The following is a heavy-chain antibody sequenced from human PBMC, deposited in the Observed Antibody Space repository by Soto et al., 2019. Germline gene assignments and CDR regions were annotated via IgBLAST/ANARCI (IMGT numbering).Heavy chain of an antibody. CDR3: ATKGGDYLRWFDP. CDR1: NGSISSYSYY. D-gene: IGHD3-10*01. Sequence: QLQLQESGPGLVKPSETLSLTCTVSNGSISSYSYYWDWIRQPPGKGLEWIGSIYYSGSTYYNPSLKSRVTISVDTSKNQFSLRLTSVTAADTAVYYCATKGGDYLRWFDPWGQGTLVTXSS. CDR2: IYYSGST. V-gene: IGHV4-39*01. J-gene: IGHJ5*02.